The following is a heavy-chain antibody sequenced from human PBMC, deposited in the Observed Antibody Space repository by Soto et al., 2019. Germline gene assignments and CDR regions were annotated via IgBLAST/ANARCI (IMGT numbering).Heavy chain of an antibody. D-gene: IGHD3-10*01. J-gene: IGHJ4*02. V-gene: IGHV3-9*01. CDR3: ANLPLSGSGFDC. Sequence: EVQLVESGGGLVQPGGSLRLSCAASGFTFDDYAIHWVRQAPGKGLEWVSGISWNGAATGYMNSVKGRFSISRDNTKNTLYLQMNSLRSEDTAVYYCANLPLSGSGFDCWGQGTLVTVSS. CDR2: ISWNGAAT. CDR1: GFTFDDYA.